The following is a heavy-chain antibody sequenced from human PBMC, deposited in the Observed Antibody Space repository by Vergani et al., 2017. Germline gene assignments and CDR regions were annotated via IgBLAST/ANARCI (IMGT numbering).Heavy chain of an antibody. V-gene: IGHV1-69*01. CDR3: ARDRGGFVRGGPAAKASYDYYDVYV. Sequence: QVQLVQSGAEVKKPGSSVRVSCKASGGTFSSYAISWVRQAPGQGLEWMGGIIPIFGTANYAQKFQGRVTITADESTSTAYMELGSLRAEDTAVYYCARDRGGFVRGGPAAKASYDYYDVYVWGKGATVSVSS. CDR2: IIPIFGTA. D-gene: IGHD2-2*01. J-gene: IGHJ6*03. CDR1: GGTFSSYA.